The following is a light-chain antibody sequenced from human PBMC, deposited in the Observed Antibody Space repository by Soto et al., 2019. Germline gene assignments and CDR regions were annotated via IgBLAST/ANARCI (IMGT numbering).Light chain of an antibody. J-gene: IGLJ1*01. CDR3: QSYDSSLSGYV. CDR1: SSNIGAGYD. Sequence: QSVLTQPPSVSGAPGQRVTISCTGSSSNIGAGYDVHWYQQFPGTAPKLLIYVNSNRPSGVPDRFSGSKSGTSASLAITGIQAEDEADYYCQSYDSSLSGYVFGTGTKLTVL. CDR2: VNS. V-gene: IGLV1-40*01.